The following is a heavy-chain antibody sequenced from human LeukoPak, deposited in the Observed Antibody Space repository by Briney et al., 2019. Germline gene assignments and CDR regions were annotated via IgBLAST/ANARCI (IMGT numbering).Heavy chain of an antibody. Sequence: GGSLRLSCAASGFTFSSYSMNWVRQAPGKGLEWVSYISSSSSTIYYADSVKGRFTISRDNAKNSLYLQMNSLRAEDTAVYYCARGWRGSYFRRYYFDYWGQGTLVTVSS. J-gene: IGHJ4*02. V-gene: IGHV3-48*04. CDR2: ISSSSSTI. CDR3: ARGWRGSYFRRYYFDY. CDR1: GFTFSSYS. D-gene: IGHD1-26*01.